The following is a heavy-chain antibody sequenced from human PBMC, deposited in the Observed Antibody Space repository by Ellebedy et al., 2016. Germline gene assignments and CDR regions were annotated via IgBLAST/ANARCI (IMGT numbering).Heavy chain of an antibody. D-gene: IGHD3-10*01. CDR3: ARAQVRGVVSNYYYGLDV. CDR2: INHSGST. J-gene: IGHJ6*02. V-gene: IGHV4-34*01. CDR1: GGSFSGYY. Sequence: SETLSLXXAVYGGSFSGYYWSWIRQPPGKGLEWIGEINHSGSTNYNPSLKSRVTISVDTSKNQFSLKLSSVTAADTAVYYCARAQVRGVVSNYYYGLDVWGQGTTVIVSS.